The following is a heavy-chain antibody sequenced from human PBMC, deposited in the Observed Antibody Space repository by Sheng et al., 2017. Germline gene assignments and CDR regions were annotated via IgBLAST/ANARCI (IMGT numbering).Heavy chain of an antibody. D-gene: IGHD6-6*01. Sequence: QVQLVQSGAEVKKTGSSVKVSCKASGGTFSSYAISWVRQAPGQGLEWMGGIIPIFGTANYAQKFQGRVTITADESTSTAYMELSSLRSEDTAVYYCARGSSIAARPDRAYGMDVWGQGTTVTVSS. CDR1: GGTFSSYA. CDR3: ARGSSIAARPDRAYGMDV. V-gene: IGHV1-69*01. J-gene: IGHJ6*02. CDR2: IIPIFGTA.